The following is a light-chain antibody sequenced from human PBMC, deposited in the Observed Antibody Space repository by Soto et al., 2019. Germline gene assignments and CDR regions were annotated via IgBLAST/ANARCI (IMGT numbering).Light chain of an antibody. CDR2: LHSDGSH. CDR1: SGHSSYA. CDR3: QTWGTGIQV. Sequence: QPVLTQSPSASASLGASVKLTCTLSSGHSSYAIAWHQQQAEKGPRYLMKLHSDGSHIKGDGIPDRFSGSSSGAERYLTISSLQSEDEADYYCQTWGTGIQVFGGGTKLTVL. J-gene: IGLJ2*01. V-gene: IGLV4-69*01.